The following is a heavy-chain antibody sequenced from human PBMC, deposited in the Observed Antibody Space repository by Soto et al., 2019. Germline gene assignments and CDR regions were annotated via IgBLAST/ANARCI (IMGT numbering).Heavy chain of an antibody. J-gene: IGHJ4*02. CDR3: XXXXXXXYFXX. CDR1: GFSLSTSGVG. Sequence: QITLKESGPPLVKPTQTLTLTCTFSGFSLSTSGVGVGWIRQPPGKALEWLALIYWDDDKRYSPSLKSRLTITKXTSKNQXXXXXXXXXXXXXXXXXXXXXXXXXYFXXWGQGTLVTVSS. CDR2: IYWDDDK. V-gene: IGHV2-5*02.